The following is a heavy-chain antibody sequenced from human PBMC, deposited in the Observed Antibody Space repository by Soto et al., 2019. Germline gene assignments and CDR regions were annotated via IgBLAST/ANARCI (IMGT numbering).Heavy chain of an antibody. CDR1: GYTFTSYG. V-gene: IGHV1-18*01. CDR3: ARADRKIAVAGTPDY. D-gene: IGHD6-19*01. CDR2: ISAYNGNT. Sequence: GASVKVSCKASGYTFTSYGISWVRQAPGQGLEWMGWISAYNGNTNYAQKLQGRVTMTTDTSTSTAYMELRSLRSDDTAVYYCARADRKIAVAGTPDYWGQGTLVTVSS. J-gene: IGHJ4*02.